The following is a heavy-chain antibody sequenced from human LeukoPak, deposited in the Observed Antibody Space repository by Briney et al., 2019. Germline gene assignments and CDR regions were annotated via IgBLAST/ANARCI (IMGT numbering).Heavy chain of an antibody. D-gene: IGHD5-24*01. Sequence: GGSLRLSCTGSGFTFMNYAVSWVRQAPGKGLEWVSSINAYADVTYYADSVKGRFTISRDNFNSTVSLQMNNLRVEDTAFYYCAVSRMAPRSSFDQWAHGRLVTVSS. J-gene: IGHJ4*01. V-gene: IGHV3-23*01. CDR2: INAYADVT. CDR1: GFTFMNYA. CDR3: AVSRMAPRSSFDQ.